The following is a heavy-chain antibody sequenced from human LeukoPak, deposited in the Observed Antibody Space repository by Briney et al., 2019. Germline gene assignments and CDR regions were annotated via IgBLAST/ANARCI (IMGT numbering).Heavy chain of an antibody. CDR3: AGPGAGDLDY. V-gene: IGHV4-34*01. CDR1: GGPFGVYY. Sequence: SETLSLTCAVHGGPFGVYYWSWVRQAPGKGLEWIVDINHSGSTNYNPSLKSRVTISVDTSNNHFSLKLSSVTAADTAVYYCAGPGAGDLDYWGQGTLVTVSS. CDR2: INHSGST. D-gene: IGHD3-10*01. J-gene: IGHJ4*02.